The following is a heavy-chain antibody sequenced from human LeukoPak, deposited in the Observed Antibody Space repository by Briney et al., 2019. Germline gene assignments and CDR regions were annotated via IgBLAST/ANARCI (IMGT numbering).Heavy chain of an antibody. Sequence: GGSLRLSCAASGFTFRSYSMNWVRQAPGKRLEWLSSITSSGSHIYYADSVKGRFTISRDNAKSSLYLQMNSLSAEDTAVYYCASFMTTVTIPDYRGQGTLVTVSS. CDR3: ASFMTTVTIPDY. CDR2: ITSSGSHI. V-gene: IGHV3-21*01. J-gene: IGHJ4*02. D-gene: IGHD4-17*01. CDR1: GFTFRSYS.